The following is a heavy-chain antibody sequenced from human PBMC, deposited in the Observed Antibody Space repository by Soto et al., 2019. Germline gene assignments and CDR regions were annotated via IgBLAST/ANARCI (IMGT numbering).Heavy chain of an antibody. J-gene: IGHJ4*02. CDR3: ARRFSGSGRYSEY. Sequence: QVQLQQWGAGLLKPSETLSLSCAVYGASFSGYYWNWIRQPPGKGLEWIGEINQSGSTNYSPSLKTRVTISVDTSKKQFSLRLSSVTAADTAVYYCARRFSGSGRYSEYWGQGTLVTVSS. D-gene: IGHD6-25*01. CDR1: GASFSGYY. V-gene: IGHV4-34*02. CDR2: INQSGST.